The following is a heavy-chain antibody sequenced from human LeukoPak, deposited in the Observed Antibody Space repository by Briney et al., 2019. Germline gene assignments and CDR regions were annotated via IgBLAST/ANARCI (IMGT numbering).Heavy chain of an antibody. CDR2: IRSKAYGGTT. CDR1: GFTFSSYS. Sequence: PGGSLRLSCAASGFTFSSYSMNWVRQAPGKGLEWVGFIRSKAYGGTTEYAASVKGRFTISRDDSKSIAYLQMNSLKTEDTAVYYCTRTTVTTYWFDPWGQGTLVTVSS. J-gene: IGHJ5*02. D-gene: IGHD4-17*01. V-gene: IGHV3-49*04. CDR3: TRTTVTTYWFDP.